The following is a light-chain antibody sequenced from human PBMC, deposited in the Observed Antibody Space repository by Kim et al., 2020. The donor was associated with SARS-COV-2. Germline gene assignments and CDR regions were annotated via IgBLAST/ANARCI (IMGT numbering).Light chain of an antibody. J-gene: IGKJ4*01. V-gene: IGKV3-20*01. CDR3: QQYGWSPLT. CDR1: ESVSSY. Sequence: LSPGERATLSCRASESVSSYPAWYQQKPGQAPRLLIYGASNRATGIPDRFSGSGSGTDFSLTISRLEAEDSAVYSCQQYGWSPLTFGGGTKVDIK. CDR2: GAS.